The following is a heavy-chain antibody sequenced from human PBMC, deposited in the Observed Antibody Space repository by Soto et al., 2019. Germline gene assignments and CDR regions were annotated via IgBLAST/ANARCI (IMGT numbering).Heavy chain of an antibody. V-gene: IGHV1-2*02. CDR3: ARGDVRVVASFDP. Sequence: ASEKVSCKASGYTFTDYYIHWVRQAPGQGLEWMGWINPNSGGTNYAQKFQGRVTMTRDTSISTAYMELSRLISDDTAVYYCARGDVRVVASFDPWGQGALVTVSS. J-gene: IGHJ5*02. CDR2: INPNSGGT. D-gene: IGHD2-15*01. CDR1: GYTFTDYY.